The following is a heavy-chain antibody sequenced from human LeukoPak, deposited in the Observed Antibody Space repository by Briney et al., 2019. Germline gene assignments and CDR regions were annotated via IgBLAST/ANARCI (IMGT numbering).Heavy chain of an antibody. J-gene: IGHJ4*02. CDR1: GYTFTGYY. CDR2: INPNSGGT. D-gene: IGHD6-19*01. CDR3: ARVAVAYSDFDY. V-gene: IGHV1-2*02. Sequence: ASVKVSCKASGYTFTGYYMHWVRPAPGQGLEWMGWINPNSGGTNYAQKFQGRVTMTRDTSISTAYMELSRLRSDDTAVYYCARVAVAYSDFDYWGQGTLVTVSS.